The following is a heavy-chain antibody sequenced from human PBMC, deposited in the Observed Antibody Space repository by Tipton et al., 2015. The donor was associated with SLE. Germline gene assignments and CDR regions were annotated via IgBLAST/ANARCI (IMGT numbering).Heavy chain of an antibody. V-gene: IGHV4-61*02. CDR3: ARTLDALDI. CDR1: GVSISSASYY. CDR2: AYTTGSP. J-gene: IGHJ3*02. Sequence: TLSLTCTVSGVSISSASYYWNWIRQPAGKGLEWIGRAYTTGSPYYNPSLEGRVAISMDTSKNQFSLKLTAVTAADTAVYYCARTLDALDIWGQGTMVTVSS.